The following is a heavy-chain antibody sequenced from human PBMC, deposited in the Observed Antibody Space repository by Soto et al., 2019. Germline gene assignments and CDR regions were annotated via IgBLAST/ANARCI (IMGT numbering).Heavy chain of an antibody. Sequence: SVKVSCKASGGTFSSYTISWVRQAPGQGLEWMGRIIPILGIANYAQKFQGRVTITADKSTSTAYMELSSLRSEDTAVYYCARGFFIRSTSYRPFVYWGQGILVTVFS. J-gene: IGHJ4*02. CDR3: ARGFFIRSTSYRPFVY. D-gene: IGHD2-2*01. CDR2: IIPILGIA. V-gene: IGHV1-69*02. CDR1: GGTFSSYT.